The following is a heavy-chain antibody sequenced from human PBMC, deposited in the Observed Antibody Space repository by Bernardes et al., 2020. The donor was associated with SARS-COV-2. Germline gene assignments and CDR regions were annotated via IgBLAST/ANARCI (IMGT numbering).Heavy chain of an antibody. J-gene: IGHJ4*02. Sequence: GGSLRLSCAASGFTFSSYWMSWVRQAPGKGLEWVANIDQDGSEKYYVDSVKGRFTISRDNAKNSLYLQMNSLRAEDTAVYYCARDTLGYCSGGSCYSESFDCCSQRTLGNVSS. D-gene: IGHD2-15*01. CDR2: IDQDGSEK. V-gene: IGHV3-7*04. CDR1: GFTFSSYW. CDR3: ARDTLGYCSGGSCYSESFDC.